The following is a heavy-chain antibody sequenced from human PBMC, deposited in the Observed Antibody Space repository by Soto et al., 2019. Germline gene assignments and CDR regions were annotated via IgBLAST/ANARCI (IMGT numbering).Heavy chain of an antibody. J-gene: IGHJ4*02. CDR1: GGSIGGSTYY. V-gene: IGHV4-39*01. D-gene: IGHD1-26*01. CDR2: IYYSGTT. Sequence: PSETLSLTCIVSGGSIGGSTYYWGWIRQPPGKGLEWIGNIYYSGTTYYNSSLKSRVIISVDTSKNQFSLKLTSVTATDTAVYYCARRYSRGFDQWSQGRLVTVSS. CDR3: ARRYSRGFDQ.